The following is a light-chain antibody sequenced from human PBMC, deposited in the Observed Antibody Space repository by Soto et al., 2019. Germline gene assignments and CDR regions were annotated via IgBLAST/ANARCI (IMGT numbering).Light chain of an antibody. CDR2: EVS. J-gene: IGLJ1*01. CDR1: SGDVGGYYY. V-gene: IGLV2-14*01. CDR3: SSYTAGGTI. Sequence: QSALTQPASVSGSPGQSITSSCTGTSGDVGGYYYVSWYQQLPGKAPKLMISEVSNRPSGVSNRFSGSKSGNTASLTISGLQAEDEADYYCSSYTAGGTIFGTGTKVTVL.